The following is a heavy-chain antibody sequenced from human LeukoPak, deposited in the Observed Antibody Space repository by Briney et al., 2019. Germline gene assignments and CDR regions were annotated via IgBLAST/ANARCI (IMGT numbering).Heavy chain of an antibody. Sequence: PGRSLRLSCAASGFTFDDYAMHWVRQAPGKGLEWVSGISWNSGSIGYADSVKGRFTISRDNAKNSLYLQMNSLRAEDTAIYYCAKDHVLLDYWGQGTLVTVSS. CDR2: ISWNSGSI. CDR3: AKDHVLLDY. CDR1: GFTFDDYA. J-gene: IGHJ4*02. V-gene: IGHV3-9*01.